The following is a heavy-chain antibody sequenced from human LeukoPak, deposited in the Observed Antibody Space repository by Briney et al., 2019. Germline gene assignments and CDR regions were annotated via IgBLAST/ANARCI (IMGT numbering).Heavy chain of an antibody. Sequence: ASVKVSCKASGYTFTGYYMHWVRQAPGQGLEWMGWINPNSGGTNYAQKFQGRVTMTRDMSTSTVYMELSSLRSEDTAVYYCARDHGAGWFDPWGQGTLVTVSS. J-gene: IGHJ5*02. D-gene: IGHD1-26*01. CDR1: GYTFTGYY. CDR3: ARDHGAGWFDP. V-gene: IGHV1-2*02. CDR2: INPNSGGT.